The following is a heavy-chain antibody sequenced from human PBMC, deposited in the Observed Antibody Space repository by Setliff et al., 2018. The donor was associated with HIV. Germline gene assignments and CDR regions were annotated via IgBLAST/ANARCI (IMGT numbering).Heavy chain of an antibody. CDR1: GDIPRHYG. J-gene: IGHJ4*02. D-gene: IGHD3-10*01. V-gene: IGHV1-69*15. Sequence: VKVSCKASGDIPRHYGFNWVRQAPGQGLEWVGSVIPVFGEPHYAQRFQGRVTITADRSSNTAYMEIMSLSSDDTATYYCGRGVLYGLSEYWGPGSLVTVSS. CDR3: GRGVLYGLSEY. CDR2: VIPVFGEP.